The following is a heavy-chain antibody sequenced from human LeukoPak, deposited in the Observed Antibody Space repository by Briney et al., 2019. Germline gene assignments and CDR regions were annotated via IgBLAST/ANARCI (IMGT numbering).Heavy chain of an antibody. CDR2: ISAYNGNT. J-gene: IGHJ6*02. V-gene: IGHV1-18*01. Sequence: RASVKVSCKASGYTFTSYGISWVRQAPGQGLEWMGWISAYNGNTNYAQKLQGRVTMTTDTSTSTAYMELRSLRSDDTAVYYCARDWNHYCTNGVCYYYYYYGMDVWGQGATVTVSS. CDR3: ARDWNHYCTNGVCYYYYYYGMDV. CDR1: GYTFTSYG. D-gene: IGHD2-8*01.